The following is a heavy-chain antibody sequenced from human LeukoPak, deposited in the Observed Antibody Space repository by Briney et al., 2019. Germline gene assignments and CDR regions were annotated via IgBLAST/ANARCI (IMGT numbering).Heavy chain of an antibody. Sequence: GGSLRLSCAASGFTFSTYAMSWVRQAPGKGLEWVSGISISGGSTHYADSVKGRFTISRDNSKNTLYLQMNRLRAEDTAVYYCAKDRDLLFAHCWFDLWGQGTLVTVSS. CDR2: ISISGGST. V-gene: IGHV3-23*01. D-gene: IGHD3-10*01. CDR1: GFTFSTYA. CDR3: AKDRDLLFAHCWFDL. J-gene: IGHJ5*02.